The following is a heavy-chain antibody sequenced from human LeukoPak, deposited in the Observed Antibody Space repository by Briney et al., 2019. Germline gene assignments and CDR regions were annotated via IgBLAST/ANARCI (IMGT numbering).Heavy chain of an antibody. D-gene: IGHD6-13*01. CDR2: IIPILGIA. V-gene: IGHV1-69*04. CDR3: ARAPFRAAAGTGVDY. J-gene: IGHJ4*02. Sequence: SVKVSCKASGGTFSSYAISWVRQAPGQGLEWIGRIIPILGIANYAQKFQGRVTITAYKSTSTAYMELSSLRSEDTAVYYCARAPFRAAAGTGVDYWGQGTLVTVSS. CDR1: GGTFSSYA.